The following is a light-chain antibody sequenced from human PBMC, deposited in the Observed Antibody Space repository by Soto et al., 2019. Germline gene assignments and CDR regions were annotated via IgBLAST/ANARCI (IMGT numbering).Light chain of an antibody. Sequence: QAVGTQPPSASGTPGQRVTISGSGSSSNIGSNTVNWYQQLPGTAPKLLIYSNNQRPSGVPDRFSGSKSGTSASLAISGLQSEDEADYYCAAWDDSLNGYVFGTGTKLTVL. V-gene: IGLV1-44*01. CDR2: SNN. CDR3: AAWDDSLNGYV. J-gene: IGLJ1*01. CDR1: SSNIGSNT.